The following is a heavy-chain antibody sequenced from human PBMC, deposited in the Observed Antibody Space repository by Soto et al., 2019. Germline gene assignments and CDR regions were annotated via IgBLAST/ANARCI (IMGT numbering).Heavy chain of an antibody. V-gene: IGHV3-23*01. Sequence: EVQVLESGGGLVQPGGSLRLSCAASGFTFSNFGMNWVRQAPGKGLEWVSGVRSDGDTTYNAESVKGRFTVSRDTSRNTVYLPMNSLRAEDTAICYSAKGKGVGATPDGANWWGQGTLVTVSS. CDR2: VRSDGDTT. CDR3: AKGKGVGATPDGANW. J-gene: IGHJ4*02. CDR1: GFTFSNFG. D-gene: IGHD1-26*01.